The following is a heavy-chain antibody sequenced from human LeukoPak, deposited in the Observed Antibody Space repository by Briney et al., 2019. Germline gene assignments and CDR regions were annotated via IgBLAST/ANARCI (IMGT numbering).Heavy chain of an antibody. CDR3: ARDAGYCSSTSCYLVYFMDV. CDR1: GFTFSSYT. Sequence: GGSLRLSCAASGFTFSSYTMNWVRQAPGKGLEWVSSISSRSNYIYYADSVKGRFTISRHNAKNSLYLQMNSLRAEDTAVYYCARDAGYCSSTSCYLVYFMDVWGKGTTVTVSS. V-gene: IGHV3-21*01. J-gene: IGHJ6*03. D-gene: IGHD2-2*03. CDR2: ISSRSNYI.